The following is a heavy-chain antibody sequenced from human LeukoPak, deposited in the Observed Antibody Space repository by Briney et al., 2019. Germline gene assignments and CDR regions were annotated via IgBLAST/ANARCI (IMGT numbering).Heavy chain of an antibody. Sequence: GGSLRLSCAASGFTFSDYNMHWVRQAPGKGLDWVALMSPDGNKKYYADSVKGRFTISRDNSKNTVDLQLNSLRAEDTAVYYCARDLIGRYTLDYCGQGTLVTVSS. CDR1: GFTFSDYN. CDR2: MSPDGNKK. V-gene: IGHV3-30-3*01. J-gene: IGHJ4*02. CDR3: ARDLIGRYTLDY. D-gene: IGHD3-10*01.